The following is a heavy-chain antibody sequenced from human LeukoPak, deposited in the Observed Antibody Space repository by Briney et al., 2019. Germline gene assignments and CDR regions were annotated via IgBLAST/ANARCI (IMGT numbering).Heavy chain of an antibody. Sequence: SETLSLTCAVYGGSFSGYYWSWIRQPPGKGLEWIGEINHSGSTNYNPSLKSRVTISVDTSKNQFSLKLSSVTAADTAVYYCARVLRYSYGFRAFDIWGQGTMVTVSS. V-gene: IGHV4-34*01. D-gene: IGHD5-18*01. CDR3: ARVLRYSYGFRAFDI. CDR1: GGSFSGYY. J-gene: IGHJ3*02. CDR2: INHSGST.